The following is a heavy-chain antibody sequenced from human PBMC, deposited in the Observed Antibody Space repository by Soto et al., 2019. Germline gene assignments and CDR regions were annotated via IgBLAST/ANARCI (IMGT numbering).Heavy chain of an antibody. CDR2: IWYDGSNK. CDR3: ARGASRNDYGDPYYYYYYMDV. J-gene: IGHJ6*03. D-gene: IGHD4-17*01. V-gene: IGHV3-33*01. Sequence: GGSLRLSCAASGFTFSSYGMHWVRQAPGKGLEWVAVIWYDGSNKYYADSVKGRFTISRDNSKNTLYLQMNSLRAEDTAVYYCARGASRNDYGDPYYYYYYMDVWGKGTTVTVSS. CDR1: GFTFSSYG.